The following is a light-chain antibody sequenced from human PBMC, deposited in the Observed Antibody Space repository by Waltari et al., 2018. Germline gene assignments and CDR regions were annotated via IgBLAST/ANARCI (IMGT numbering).Light chain of an antibody. CDR1: VLPKQY. V-gene: IGLV3-25*03. Sequence: SYELTQPPSVSVSPGQTARITCSGDVLPKQYAYWYQQKPGQAPVFVIYKDSERPSGNPERFSGSSSGTTVTLTISGVQAEDEADYYCQSVDSSGTYVLFGGGTKLTVL. J-gene: IGLJ2*01. CDR3: QSVDSSGTYVL. CDR2: KDS.